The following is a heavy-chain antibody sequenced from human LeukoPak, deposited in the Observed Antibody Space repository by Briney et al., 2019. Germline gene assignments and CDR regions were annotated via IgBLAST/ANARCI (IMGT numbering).Heavy chain of an antibody. Sequence: GASVKVSCKASGYTFTNYYIHWLRQAPGQGLAWMGIISPNGGNTSYHQRFQDRVTMATDTATNTVYMDLSGLRSDDTAVYYCARDLSPASNGYDLGLFDFWGQGTLVSVSS. CDR3: ARDLSPASNGYDLGLFDF. D-gene: IGHD5-12*01. CDR1: GYTFTNYY. CDR2: ISPNGGNT. J-gene: IGHJ4*02. V-gene: IGHV1-46*01.